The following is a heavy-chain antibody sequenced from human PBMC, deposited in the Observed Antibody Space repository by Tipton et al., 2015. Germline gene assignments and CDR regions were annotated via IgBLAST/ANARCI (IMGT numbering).Heavy chain of an antibody. J-gene: IGHJ5*02. Sequence: QLVQSGPEVKKPGSSVKVSCKASGGTFSTYAISWVRQAPGQGLEWMGGIIPIFGTANYAQKLQGRVTFTADESTSTAYMELSSLRSEDTAVYYCARWPYYGLGIYYSNWFDPWGQGTLVTVSS. CDR2: IIPIFGTA. CDR3: ARWPYYGLGIYYSNWFDP. V-gene: IGHV1-69*01. CDR1: GGTFSTYA. D-gene: IGHD3-10*01.